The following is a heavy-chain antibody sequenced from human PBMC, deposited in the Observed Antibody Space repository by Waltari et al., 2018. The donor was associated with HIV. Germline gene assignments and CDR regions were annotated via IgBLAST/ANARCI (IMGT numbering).Heavy chain of an antibody. CDR3: ARTRLITIFGVVITQLFDY. Sequence: QLQLQESGPGLVKPSETLSLTCTVSGCSISSSSYYWGWIRQPPGKGLEWIGSIYYSGSTYYNPSLKSRVTISVDTSKNQFSLKLSSVTAADTAVYYCARTRLITIFGVVITQLFDYWGQGTLVTVSS. D-gene: IGHD3-3*01. CDR2: IYYSGST. CDR1: GCSISSSSYY. V-gene: IGHV4-39*07. J-gene: IGHJ4*02.